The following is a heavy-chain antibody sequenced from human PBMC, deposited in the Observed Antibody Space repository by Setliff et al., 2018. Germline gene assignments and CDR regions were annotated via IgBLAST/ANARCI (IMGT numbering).Heavy chain of an antibody. CDR1: GFTFSDYY. Sequence: GSLRLSCATSGFTFSDYYMSWIRQTPGKGLEWVAYISSSASLIYYPDSVQGRFTISRDNAKKSVDLQMNSLRAEDTAVYYCARGQAPLTTVTPNGDYYYYMDVWGKGTTVTVSS. CDR2: ISSSASLI. V-gene: IGHV3-11*01. J-gene: IGHJ6*03. D-gene: IGHD4-4*01. CDR3: ARGQAPLTTVTPNGDYYYYMDV.